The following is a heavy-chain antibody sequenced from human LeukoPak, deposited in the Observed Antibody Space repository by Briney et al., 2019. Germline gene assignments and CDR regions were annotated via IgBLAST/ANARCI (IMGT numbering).Heavy chain of an antibody. CDR1: GGSIGSSSYY. D-gene: IGHD3-10*01. CDR3: ARAGVRGVVWRDLNWFDP. Sequence: SETLSLTCTVSGGSIGSSSYYWGWIRQPPGKGLEWIGSIYYSGSTYYNPSLKSRVTISVDTSKNQFSLKLSSVTAADTAVYYCARAGVRGVVWRDLNWFDPWGQGTLVTVSS. J-gene: IGHJ5*02. CDR2: IYYSGST. V-gene: IGHV4-39*07.